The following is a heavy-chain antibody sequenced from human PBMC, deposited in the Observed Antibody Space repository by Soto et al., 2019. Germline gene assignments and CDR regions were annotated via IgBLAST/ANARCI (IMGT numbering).Heavy chain of an antibody. CDR1: GGTFSSYA. CDR3: ARMYYYDSSGSHDAFDI. Sequence: GASVKVSCKASGGTFSSYAISWVRQAPGQGLEWMGGIIPIFGTANYAQKFQGRVTITADESTSTAYMELSSLRSEDTAVYYCARMYYYDSSGSHDAFDIWGQGTMVTV. J-gene: IGHJ3*02. D-gene: IGHD3-22*01. CDR2: IIPIFGTA. V-gene: IGHV1-69*13.